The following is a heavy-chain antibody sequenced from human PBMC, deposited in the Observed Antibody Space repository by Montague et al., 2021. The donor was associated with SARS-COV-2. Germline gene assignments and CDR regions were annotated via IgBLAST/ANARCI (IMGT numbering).Heavy chain of an antibody. J-gene: IGHJ4*02. CDR3: GATYNGNWYYFDY. Sequence: SETLSLTCSVSGGSFSSGNSYCWVLRHAPGKGLEWIGVHHYAGSAYYKPPLRSRTIISADTTKQQFFLKRNSAAAAATAVYYCGATYNGNWYYFDYWGQGTLVTVSS. CDR2: HHYAGSA. CDR1: GGSFSSGNSY. V-gene: IGHV4-39*01. D-gene: IGHD6-13*01.